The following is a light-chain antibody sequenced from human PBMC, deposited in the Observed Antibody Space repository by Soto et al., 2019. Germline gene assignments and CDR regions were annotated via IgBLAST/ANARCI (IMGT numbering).Light chain of an antibody. Sequence: VLTESPGALAVSLGGRATLACRASQRSSSSFLAWYQQKPGQAPRLLIYGASTRATGIPDRFSGSGSGTDFTLTISRLEPEDSAVYYCQQYGSSPTWTFGQGTKVDIK. CDR3: QQYGSSPTWT. CDR1: QRSSSSF. CDR2: GAS. V-gene: IGKV3-20*01. J-gene: IGKJ1*01.